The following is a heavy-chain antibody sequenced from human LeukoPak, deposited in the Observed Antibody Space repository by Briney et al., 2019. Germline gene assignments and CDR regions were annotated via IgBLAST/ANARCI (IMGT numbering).Heavy chain of an antibody. CDR3: ARGSPYYYDSSGSYFDY. J-gene: IGHJ4*02. D-gene: IGHD3-22*01. CDR2: ISYDGSNK. Sequence: GGSPRLSCAASGFTFSSYAMHWVRQAPGKGLEWVAVISYDGSNKYYADSVKGRFTISRDNSKNTLYLQMNSLRAEDTAVYYCARGSPYYYDSSGSYFDYWGQGTLVTVSS. CDR1: GFTFSSYA. V-gene: IGHV3-30-3*01.